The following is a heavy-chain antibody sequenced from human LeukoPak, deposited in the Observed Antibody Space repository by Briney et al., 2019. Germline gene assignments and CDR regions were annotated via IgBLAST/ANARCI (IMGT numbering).Heavy chain of an antibody. CDR1: GGTFSSYA. J-gene: IGHJ5*02. CDR3: ARDDCSGGSCYPRDGNWFDP. CDR2: IIPIFGTA. D-gene: IGHD2-15*01. V-gene: IGHV1-69*01. Sequence: GSSVKVSCKASGGTFSSYAISWVRQAPGQGFEWMGGIIPIFGTANYAQKFQGRVTITADESTSTAYMELSSLRSEDTAVYYCARDDCSGGSCYPRDGNWFDPWGQGTLVTVSS.